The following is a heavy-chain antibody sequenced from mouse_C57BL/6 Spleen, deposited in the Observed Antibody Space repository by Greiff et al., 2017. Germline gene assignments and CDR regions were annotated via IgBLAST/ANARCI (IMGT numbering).Heavy chain of an antibody. D-gene: IGHD4-1*01. CDR3: SIRTGPWYFDV. J-gene: IGHJ1*03. Sequence: QVQLQQPGAELVKPGASVKVSCKASGYTFTSYWMHWVKQRPGQGLEWIGRIHPSDSDTNYNQKFKGKATLTVDKSSRTAYMQLSSLTSEDSAVYYCSIRTGPWYFDVWGTGTTVTVSS. CDR1: GYTFTSYW. CDR2: IHPSDSDT. V-gene: IGHV1-74*01.